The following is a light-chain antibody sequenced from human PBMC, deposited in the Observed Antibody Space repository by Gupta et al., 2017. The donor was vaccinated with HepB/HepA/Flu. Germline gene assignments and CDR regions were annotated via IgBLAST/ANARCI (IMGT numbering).Light chain of an antibody. CDR3: QQYCSSPWT. J-gene: IGKJ1*01. V-gene: IGKV3-20*01. CDR2: GAS. Sequence: EIVFTQSPGTLSLSPGEGATLSCRATQSVSSSYLAWYHQRPGQAPRLLIYGASSRATGISDRFSGSGSGTEFTLTISRLEPDDSAMYYCQQYCSSPWTFGQGTKVEIK. CDR1: QSVSSSY.